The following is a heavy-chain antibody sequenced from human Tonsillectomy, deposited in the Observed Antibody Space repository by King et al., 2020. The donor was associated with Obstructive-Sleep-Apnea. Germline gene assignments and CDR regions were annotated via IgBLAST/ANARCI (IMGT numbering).Heavy chain of an antibody. CDR3: AREIVVVVATPEYFQH. CDR1: VGSISSSRYY. D-gene: IGHD2-15*01. CDR2: IYYSGST. J-gene: IGHJ1*01. V-gene: IGHV4-39*07. Sequence: QLQESGPGLVKPSETLSLTCTVSVGSISSSRYYWGWIRQPPGKGLEWIGRIYYSGSTYYNPSLKSRVTISVDTSNNQFSLRLSSVTAADTAVYYCAREIVVVVATPEYFQHWGQGTLVTVSS.